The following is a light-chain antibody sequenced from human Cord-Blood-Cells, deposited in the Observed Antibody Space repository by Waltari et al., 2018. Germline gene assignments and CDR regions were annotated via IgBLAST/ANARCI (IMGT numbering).Light chain of an antibody. V-gene: IGLV2-23*01. J-gene: IGLJ3*02. CDR3: CSYAGSSTWV. Sequence: GQSITISCTGTSSDVGSYNLVSWYQQHPGKAPKLMLYEGSKRPSGVSNRFPGSKSGNTASLTISGLQAEDEADYYCCSYAGSSTWVFGGGTKLTVL. CDR2: EGS. CDR1: SSDVGSYNL.